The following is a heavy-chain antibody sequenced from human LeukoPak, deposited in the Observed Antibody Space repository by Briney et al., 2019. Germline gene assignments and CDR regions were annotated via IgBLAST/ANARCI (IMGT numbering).Heavy chain of an antibody. CDR1: GGSISSYY. Sequence: SETLSLTCTVSGGSISSYYWSWIRQPPGKGLEWIGYIYYSGSTNYNPSLKSRVTISVDTSKNQFSLKLSSVTAADTAVYYCARDRELGYCSGGSCYSNYYYGMDVWGRGTTVTVSS. J-gene: IGHJ6*02. D-gene: IGHD2-15*01. CDR3: ARDRELGYCSGGSCYSNYYYGMDV. V-gene: IGHV4-59*01. CDR2: IYYSGST.